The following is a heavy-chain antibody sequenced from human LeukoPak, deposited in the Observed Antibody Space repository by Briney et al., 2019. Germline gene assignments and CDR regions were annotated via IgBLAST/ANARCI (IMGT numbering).Heavy chain of an antibody. CDR3: ARDRPRARYFDY. CDR2: IIPILNVP. J-gene: IGHJ4*02. V-gene: IGHV1-69*04. CDR1: GGTFSDYS. D-gene: IGHD2-15*01. Sequence: ASVKVSCKASGGTFSDYSISWVRQAPGQGLEGMGRIIPILNVPNYAQKFEGRLTITADKSTSTAYMELSSLKSADTAVYFCARDRPRARYFDYWGQGTLVTVSS.